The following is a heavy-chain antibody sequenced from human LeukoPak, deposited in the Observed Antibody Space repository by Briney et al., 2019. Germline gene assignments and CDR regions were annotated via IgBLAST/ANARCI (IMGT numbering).Heavy chain of an antibody. J-gene: IGHJ3*02. V-gene: IGHV1-69*05. CDR1: GGTFSSYA. D-gene: IGHD4-17*01. CDR2: IIPIFGTA. CDR3: ARVRESDCGDYYDAFDI. Sequence: ASVKVSCKASGGTFSSYAISWVRQAPGQGLEWMGGIIPIFGTANYAQKFQGRVTITTDESTSTAYMELSSLRSEDTAVYYCARVRESDCGDYYDAFDIWGQGTMVTVSS.